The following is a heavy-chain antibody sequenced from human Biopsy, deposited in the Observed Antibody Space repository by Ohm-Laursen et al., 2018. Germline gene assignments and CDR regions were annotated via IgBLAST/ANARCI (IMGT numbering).Heavy chain of an antibody. Sequence: SLRLSCSASGFSDSSYDMNWVRQAPGKGLEWISYISETSSHIYDADSVRGRFTVARDIAKNSPYLQLNSLRVEDTAVYYCARDSSRRAREGGMDVWGQGTTVTVSS. D-gene: IGHD6-6*01. CDR1: GFSDSSYD. J-gene: IGHJ6*02. CDR3: ARDSSRRAREGGMDV. V-gene: IGHV3-21*01. CDR2: ISETSSHI.